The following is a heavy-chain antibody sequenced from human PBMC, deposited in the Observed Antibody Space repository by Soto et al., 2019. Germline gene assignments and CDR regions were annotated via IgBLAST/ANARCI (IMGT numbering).Heavy chain of an antibody. CDR1: GFTFSNAW. Sequence: PGGSLRLSCAASGFTFSNAWMSWVRQAPGKGLEWGGRIKSKTDGGTTDYAAPVKGRFTISRDDSKNTLYLQMNSLKTEDTAVYYCTTPDSSSWPRGDCWGQGTLVTVSS. CDR3: TTPDSSSWPRGDC. CDR2: IKSKTDGGTT. J-gene: IGHJ4*02. D-gene: IGHD6-13*01. V-gene: IGHV3-15*01.